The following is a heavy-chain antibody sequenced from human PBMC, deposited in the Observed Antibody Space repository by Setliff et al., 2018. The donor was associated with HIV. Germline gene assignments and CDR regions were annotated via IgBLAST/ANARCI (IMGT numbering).Heavy chain of an antibody. D-gene: IGHD6-13*01. CDR1: GLTLDYYA. Sequence: PGGSLRLSCAASGLTLDYYAMHWVRQAPGKGLEWVSGISWNSGTIGYADSVKGRFTISRDNAKKSLYLQMNSLRAEDTALYYCAKGFSSSWLYYFDYWGQGTPVTGSS. J-gene: IGHJ4*02. CDR3: AKGFSSSWLYYFDY. CDR2: ISWNSGTI. V-gene: IGHV3-9*01.